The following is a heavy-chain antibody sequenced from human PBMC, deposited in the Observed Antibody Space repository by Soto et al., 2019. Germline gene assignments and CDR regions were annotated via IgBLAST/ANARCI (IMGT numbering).Heavy chain of an antibody. D-gene: IGHD2-8*01. CDR1: GFTFSSYA. CDR2: ISSSGGST. CDR3: AKEWSDARTREKCGLVDY. Sequence: EVQLLESGGGLVQPGGSLRLSCAASGFTFSSYAMTGVRQAPGKGLEWVSTISSSGGSTYYADSVEGRFTISRDNSKNTLYLQMNSLSAEDTAVYYCAKEWSDARTREKCGLVDYWGQGTLVTVSS. J-gene: IGHJ4*02. V-gene: IGHV3-23*01.